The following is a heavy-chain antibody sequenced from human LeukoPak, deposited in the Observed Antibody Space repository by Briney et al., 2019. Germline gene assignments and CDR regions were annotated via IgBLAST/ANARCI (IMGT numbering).Heavy chain of an antibody. CDR2: VIPMFGSA. CDR1: VGTFSSHT. CDR3: ARGGTATWLQLTGFYSFDV. V-gene: IGHV1-69*05. Sequence: GASVNVSFKTSVGTFSSHTINWVRQAPGQGLEWMGGVIPMFGSAEYTQKFQGRVTITTDHSTNTAYMELRSLRYEDTAMYYCARGGTATWLQLTGFYSFDVWGQGTMVTVSS. D-gene: IGHD5-24*01. J-gene: IGHJ3*01.